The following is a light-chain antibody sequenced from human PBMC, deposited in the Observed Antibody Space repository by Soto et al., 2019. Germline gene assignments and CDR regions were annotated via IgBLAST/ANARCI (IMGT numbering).Light chain of an antibody. CDR1: QTISSSS. CDR3: QQYGSSGT. V-gene: IGKV3-20*01. J-gene: IGKJ1*01. Sequence: EIVLTQSPGTLSLSPGERGTLSCRAGQTISSSSLAWYQQKPGQAPRLLIYGASNRATGIPDRFSGSGSGTDFTLTISRLEPEDFAVYYCQQYGSSGTFGQGTKVDIK. CDR2: GAS.